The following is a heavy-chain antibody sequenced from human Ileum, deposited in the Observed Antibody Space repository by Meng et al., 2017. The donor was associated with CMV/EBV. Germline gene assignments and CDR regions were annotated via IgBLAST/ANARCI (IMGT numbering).Heavy chain of an antibody. V-gene: IGHV4-34*02. CDR3: AREPPFVPADS. CDR2: VSHIGVT. D-gene: IGHD2-21*01. Sequence: LQQWGAGLLKTSETLSPTCAVYGGSFSGYYWSWIRQPPGKGLEWIAEVSHIGVTNYNPSLKSRVTISIDTSKNQFSLHLSSVTAADTAVYYCAREPPFVPADSWGQGTLVTV. J-gene: IGHJ4*02. CDR1: GGSFSGYY.